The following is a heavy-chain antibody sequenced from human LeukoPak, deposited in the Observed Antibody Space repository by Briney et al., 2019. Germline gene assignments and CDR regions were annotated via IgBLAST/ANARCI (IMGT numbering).Heavy chain of an antibody. CDR2: IYYSGST. D-gene: IGHD3-3*01. V-gene: IGHV4-59*12. Sequence: SETLSLTCTVSGGSISSYYWSWIRQPPGKGLEWIGYIYYSGSTTYNPSPKSRVTMSVDTSKNQFSLKLSYVTAADTAVYYCARVDVFGVVSSDYYYYYMDVWGKGTTVTVSS. J-gene: IGHJ6*03. CDR1: GGSISSYY. CDR3: ARVDVFGVVSSDYYYYYMDV.